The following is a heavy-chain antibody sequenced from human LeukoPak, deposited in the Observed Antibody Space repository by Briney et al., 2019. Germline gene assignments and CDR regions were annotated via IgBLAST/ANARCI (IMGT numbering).Heavy chain of an antibody. D-gene: IGHD2-21*02. J-gene: IGHJ4*02. CDR1: RGTFSSYA. CDR2: IIPILGIA. Sequence: SVKVSCKAARGTFSSYAISWVRQAPGQGLEWMGRIIPILGIANYAQRFQGRVTITADTSTSTAYMELSSLRSEDTAVYYCANRVVTAGGLDYFDYWGQGTLVTVSS. V-gene: IGHV1-69*04. CDR3: ANRVVTAGGLDYFDY.